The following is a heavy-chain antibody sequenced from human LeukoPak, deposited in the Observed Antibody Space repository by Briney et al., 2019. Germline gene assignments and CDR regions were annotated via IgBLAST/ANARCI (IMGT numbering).Heavy chain of an antibody. J-gene: IGHJ3*02. D-gene: IGHD3-22*01. CDR1: GGTFSSYA. Sequence: SVKVSCKASGGTFSSYAISWVRQAPGQGLEWMGVIIPIFGTANYAQKFQGRVTITADESTSTAYMELSSLRSEDTAVYYCARDYCDSSGHDAFDIWGQGTMVTVSS. CDR3: ARDYCDSSGHDAFDI. CDR2: IIPIFGTA. V-gene: IGHV1-69*13.